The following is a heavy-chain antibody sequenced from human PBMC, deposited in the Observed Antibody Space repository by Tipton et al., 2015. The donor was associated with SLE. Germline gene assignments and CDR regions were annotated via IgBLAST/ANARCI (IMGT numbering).Heavy chain of an antibody. CDR2: IYHSGST. V-gene: IGHV4-38-2*01. CDR1: GYSISSGYY. D-gene: IGHD6-13*01. J-gene: IGHJ4*02. CDR3: ARGGSSWPFDY. Sequence: TLSLTCAVSGYSISSGYYWGWIRQPPGKGLEWIGSIYHSGSTYYNPSLKSRVTISVDTSKNQFSLKLSSVTAADTAVYYCARGGSSWPFDYWGQGTLVTVSS.